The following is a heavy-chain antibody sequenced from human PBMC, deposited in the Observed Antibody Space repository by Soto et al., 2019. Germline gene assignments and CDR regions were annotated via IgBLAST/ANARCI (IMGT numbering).Heavy chain of an antibody. Sequence: GGSLRLSCAASGFTFSSYGMHWVRQAPGKGLEWVAVISYDGSNKYYADSVKGRFTISRDNSKNTLYLQMNSLRAEDAAVYYCAKDTYYDFWSGYLLYYYYGMDVWGQGTTVTVSS. D-gene: IGHD3-3*01. CDR3: AKDTYYDFWSGYLLYYYYGMDV. J-gene: IGHJ6*02. CDR1: GFTFSSYG. CDR2: ISYDGSNK. V-gene: IGHV3-30*18.